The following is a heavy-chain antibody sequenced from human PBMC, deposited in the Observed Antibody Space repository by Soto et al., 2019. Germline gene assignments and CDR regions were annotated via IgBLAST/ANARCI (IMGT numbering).Heavy chain of an antibody. V-gene: IGHV3-30-3*01. CDR2: ISYDGSNK. J-gene: IGHJ6*02. CDR1: GFTFSSYA. Sequence: HPGGSLRLSCAASGFTFSSYAMHWVRQAPGKGLEWVAVISYDGSNKYYADSVKGRFTISRDNSKNTLYLQMNSLRAEDTAVYYCARSRDCSSTSCYEFYYYYGMDVWGQGTTVTVSS. CDR3: ARSRDCSSTSCYEFYYYYGMDV. D-gene: IGHD2-2*01.